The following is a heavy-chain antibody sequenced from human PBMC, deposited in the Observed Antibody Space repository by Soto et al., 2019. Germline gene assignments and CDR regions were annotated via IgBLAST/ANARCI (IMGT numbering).Heavy chain of an antibody. Sequence: PSETLSLTCTVSGGSISSGDYYWSWIRQPPGKGLEWIGYIYYSGSTYYNPSLKSRVTISVDTSKNQFSLKLSSVTAADTAVYYCARDESTLDSTHWFDPWGQGTLVTVSS. CDR2: IYYSGST. V-gene: IGHV4-30-4*01. CDR3: ARDESTLDSTHWFDP. J-gene: IGHJ5*02. CDR1: GGSISSGDYY. D-gene: IGHD1-1*01.